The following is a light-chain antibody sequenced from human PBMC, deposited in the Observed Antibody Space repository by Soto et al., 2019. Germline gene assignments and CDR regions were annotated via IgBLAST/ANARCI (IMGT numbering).Light chain of an antibody. Sequence: QSALTQPPSASGSPGQSVTISCAGTSSDVGAYSFVSWYQQHPGKAPKLVFYEVNKRPSGVPDRFSGSKSGNTASLTVSGLQAEDEADYYCGSYAGSSTVFGTGTKLTVL. CDR2: EVN. V-gene: IGLV2-8*01. CDR3: GSYAGSSTV. J-gene: IGLJ1*01. CDR1: SSDVGAYSF.